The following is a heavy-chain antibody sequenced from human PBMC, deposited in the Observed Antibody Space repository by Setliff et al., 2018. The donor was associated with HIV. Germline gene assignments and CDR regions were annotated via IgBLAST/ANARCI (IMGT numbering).Heavy chain of an antibody. CDR1: GYTFTSYG. V-gene: IGHV1-18*01. Sequence: ASVKVSCKASGYTFTSYGISWVRQAPGQGLEWMGWISAYNGNTNYAQKLQGRVTMTTDTSTSTAYMELSSLRSEDTAVYYCARDADYDFWSGYWRYFDYWGQGTQVTVSS. D-gene: IGHD3-3*01. J-gene: IGHJ4*02. CDR2: ISAYNGNT. CDR3: ARDADYDFWSGYWRYFDY.